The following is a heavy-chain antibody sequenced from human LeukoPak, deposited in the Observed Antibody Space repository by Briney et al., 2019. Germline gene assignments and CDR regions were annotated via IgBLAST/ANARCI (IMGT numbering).Heavy chain of an antibody. CDR3: ARRSHRGIYVES. Sequence: GECLKISCKDSGYGFTTYWIGWVRPMPGKGLEWMGIIYPGDSDTRYSPSFQGQVTISADKSISTAYLQWSSLKATDTAMYYCARRSHRGIYVESWGQGTLVTVSS. J-gene: IGHJ4*02. CDR2: IYPGDSDT. V-gene: IGHV5-51*01. CDR1: GYGFTTYW. D-gene: IGHD5-24*01.